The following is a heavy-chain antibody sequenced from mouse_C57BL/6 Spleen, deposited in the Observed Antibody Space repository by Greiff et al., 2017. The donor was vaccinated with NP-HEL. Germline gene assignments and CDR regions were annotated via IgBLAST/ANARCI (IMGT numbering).Heavy chain of an antibody. CDR3: ARPGTERGFAY. CDR1: GFTFSDYG. D-gene: IGHD4-1*01. CDR2: ISSGSSTI. V-gene: IGHV5-17*01. J-gene: IGHJ3*01. Sequence: EVQGVESGGGLVKPGGSLKLSCAASGFTFSDYGMHWVRQAPEKGLEWVAYISSGSSTIYYADTVKGRFTISRDNAKNTLFLQMTSLRSEDTAMYYCARPGTERGFAYWGQGTLVTVSA.